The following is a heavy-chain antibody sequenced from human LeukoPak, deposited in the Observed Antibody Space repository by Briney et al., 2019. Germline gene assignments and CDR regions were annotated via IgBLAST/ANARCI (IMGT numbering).Heavy chain of an antibody. CDR2: IYTTGST. V-gene: IGHV4-4*09. CDR3: ARQVYSRTTMDV. D-gene: IGHD5-18*01. CDR1: GGSIISYY. J-gene: IGHJ6*03. Sequence: PSETLSLTGTVSGGSIISYYWSWIRQPPGKGLEWIGYIYTTGSTNYNPSLKSRVTISVDTSKNQFSLKLSSLAAANTAVYYCARQVYSRTTMDVWGKGTTVTVSS.